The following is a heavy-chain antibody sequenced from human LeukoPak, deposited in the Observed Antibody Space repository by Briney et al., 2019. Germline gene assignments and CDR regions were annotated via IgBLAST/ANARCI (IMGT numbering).Heavy chain of an antibody. D-gene: IGHD6-13*01. Sequence: ASVKVSCKASGYTFTSYGISWVRQAPGQGLEWMGRISAYNGNTNYAQKLQGRVTMTTDTSTSTAYMELRSLRSDDTAVYYCARRRRVAAAAYYYGMDVWGQGTTVTVSS. V-gene: IGHV1-18*01. CDR2: ISAYNGNT. J-gene: IGHJ6*02. CDR1: GYTFTSYG. CDR3: ARRRRVAAAAYYYGMDV.